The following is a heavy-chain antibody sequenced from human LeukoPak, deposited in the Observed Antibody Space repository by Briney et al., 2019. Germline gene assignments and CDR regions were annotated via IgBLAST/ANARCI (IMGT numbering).Heavy chain of an antibody. V-gene: IGHV4-38-2*02. D-gene: IGHD4-17*01. CDR3: ARLLMTTVTTGYMDV. Sequence: SETLSLTCTVSGYSISSGYYWGWIRQPPGKGLEWIGSIYHSGSTYYNPSLKSRVTISVDTSKNQFSLKLTSVTAADTAVYYCARLLMTTVTTGYMDVWGKGTTVTISS. J-gene: IGHJ6*03. CDR1: GYSISSGYY. CDR2: IYHSGST.